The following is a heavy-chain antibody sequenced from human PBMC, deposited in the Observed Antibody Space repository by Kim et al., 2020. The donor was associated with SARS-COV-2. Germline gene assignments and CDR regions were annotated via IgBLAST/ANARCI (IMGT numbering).Heavy chain of an antibody. Sequence: GGSLRLSCAASGFTFSSYAMSWVRQAPGKGLEWVSVVRDTGASTSYADSVKGRFTISRDKSKNTLSLQMNSLRAEDTAVYFCARRQGGDSLAGYDHWGQGTLVTVSS. D-gene: IGHD2-21*02. CDR2: VRDTGAST. CDR3: ARRQGGDSLAGYDH. J-gene: IGHJ1*01. CDR1: GFTFSSYA. V-gene: IGHV3-23*01.